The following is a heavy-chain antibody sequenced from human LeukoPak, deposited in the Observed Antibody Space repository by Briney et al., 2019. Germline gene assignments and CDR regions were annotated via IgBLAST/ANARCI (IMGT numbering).Heavy chain of an antibody. CDR2: IRSKANSYAT. Sequence: GGSLRLSCAASGFIISDSAMHWVRQASGKGLEWVGRIRSKANSYATAYAASVKGRFTISRDDSKNTAYLQMNSLKTEDTAVYYCTALAMDTVTSDHWGQGTLVTVSS. CDR3: TALAMDTVTSDH. D-gene: IGHD4-17*01. V-gene: IGHV3-73*01. J-gene: IGHJ5*02. CDR1: GFIISDSA.